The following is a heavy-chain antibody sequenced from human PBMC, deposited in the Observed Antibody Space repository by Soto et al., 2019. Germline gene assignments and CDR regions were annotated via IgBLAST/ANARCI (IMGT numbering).Heavy chain of an antibody. CDR3: AITTSTVSYWFDP. Sequence: GGSLRLSCAASGFSFSSYWMSWVRQAPGKGPEWVANIKEDGGEQHYVDSVKGRFTISRDNTENSLFLQMNDLRAEDSAIYYCAITTSTVSYWFDPWGPGTQVTVSS. CDR2: IKEDGGEQ. J-gene: IGHJ5*02. D-gene: IGHD4-4*01. CDR1: GFSFSSYW. V-gene: IGHV3-7*03.